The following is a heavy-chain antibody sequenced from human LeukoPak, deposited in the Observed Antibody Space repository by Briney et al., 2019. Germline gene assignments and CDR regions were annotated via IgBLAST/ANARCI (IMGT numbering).Heavy chain of an antibody. V-gene: IGHV3-23*01. CDR2: MSGSGYYT. D-gene: IGHD3-3*01. CDR1: GFAFSNFA. J-gene: IGHJ6*03. CDR3: AKMEGQRLYDYCMDV. Sequence: GGSLRLSCAASGFAFSNFAMSWVRQAPGEGLEWVSAMSGSGYYTYYVESVKGRFTISRDNSKNTLYLHMNSLRADDTAVYYCAKMEGQRLYDYCMDVWGRGTTVTVSS.